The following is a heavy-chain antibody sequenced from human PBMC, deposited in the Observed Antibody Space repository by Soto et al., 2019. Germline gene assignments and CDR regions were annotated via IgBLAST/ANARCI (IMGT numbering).Heavy chain of an antibody. V-gene: IGHV1-2*04. J-gene: IGHJ4*02. D-gene: IGHD3-16*01. CDR2: INPNSGGT. Sequence: ASVKVSCKASGYTFTGYYMHWVRQAPGQGLEWMGWINPNSGGTNYAQKFQGWVTMTRGTSISTAYMELGRLRSDDTAVFYCARGDGAYYFDYWGQGTLVTVSS. CDR1: GYTFTGYY. CDR3: ARGDGAYYFDY.